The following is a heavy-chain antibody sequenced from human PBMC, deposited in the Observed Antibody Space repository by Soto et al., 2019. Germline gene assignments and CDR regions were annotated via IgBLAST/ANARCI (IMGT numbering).Heavy chain of an antibody. CDR3: AKVRDRGWYSGAFDI. D-gene: IGHD6-19*01. V-gene: IGHV3-9*01. Sequence: GGSLRLSCAASGFTFDDYAMHWVRQAPGKGLEWVSGISWNSGSIGYADSVKGRFTISRDNAKNSLYLQMNSLRAEDTALYYCAKVRDRGWYSGAFDIWGQGTMVTVSS. CDR2: ISWNSGSI. CDR1: GFTFDDYA. J-gene: IGHJ3*02.